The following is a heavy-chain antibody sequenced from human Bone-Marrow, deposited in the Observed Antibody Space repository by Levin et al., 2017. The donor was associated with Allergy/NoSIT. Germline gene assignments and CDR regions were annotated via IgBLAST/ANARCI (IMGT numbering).Heavy chain of an antibody. CDR2: MFAGGAA. CDR3: ARDETFNGWHVGWFDS. V-gene: IGHV4-61*02. CDR1: GDSISNTHHY. Sequence: PSETLSLTCTVSGDSISNTHHYWSWIRQPAGKGLEWIGRMFAGGAATYKRSLRSRVTISIDPSKNQFTLKLTSVTAADTAVYYCARDETFNGWHVGWFDSWGQGTLVTVSS. J-gene: IGHJ5*01. D-gene: IGHD2-8*01.